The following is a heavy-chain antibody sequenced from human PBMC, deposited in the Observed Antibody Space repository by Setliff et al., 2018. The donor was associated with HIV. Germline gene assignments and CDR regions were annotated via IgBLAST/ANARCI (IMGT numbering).Heavy chain of an antibody. V-gene: IGHV1-8*03. CDR2: MNPNSGGT. D-gene: IGHD5-18*01. Sequence: GASVKVSCKASGYTFTNYDIYWLRQASGQGLEWMGWMNPNSGGTNYAQKFQGRVTITADESTSTAYMELSSLRSEDTAVYYCARDMQDNNSFGPNSNLGYWGQGTQVTVSS. J-gene: IGHJ4*02. CDR3: ARDMQDNNSFGPNSNLGY. CDR1: GYTFTNYD.